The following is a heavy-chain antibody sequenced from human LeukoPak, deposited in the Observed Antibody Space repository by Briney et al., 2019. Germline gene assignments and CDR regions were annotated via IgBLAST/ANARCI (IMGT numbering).Heavy chain of an antibody. Sequence: GGSLRLSCAASGFTFSSYGMSWVRQAPGKGLEWVSAISGSGGSTYYADSVKGRFTISRDNSKNTLYLQMNSLRAEDTAVYYCAKVGMVRGVIGGNWFDPWGQGTLVTVSS. CDR1: GFTFSSYG. D-gene: IGHD3-10*01. CDR2: ISGSGGST. CDR3: AKVGMVRGVIGGNWFDP. J-gene: IGHJ5*02. V-gene: IGHV3-23*01.